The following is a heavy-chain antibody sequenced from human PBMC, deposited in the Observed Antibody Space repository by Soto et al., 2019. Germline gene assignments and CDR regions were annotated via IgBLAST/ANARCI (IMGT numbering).Heavy chain of an antibody. CDR1: GDSISSGYYY. D-gene: IGHD1-26*01. CDR2: IYYSVST. Sequence: HVQLQESGPGLVKPSQTLSLTCTVSGDSISSGYYYWSWLRQHPGKGLEWIGYIYYSVSTYYNPSLKSRVTISVDTSKNQFSLKLSSVTAADTAFYYCARASTPGLFFSGTHLKSGYFDQWGQGILVTVSS. J-gene: IGHJ4*02. CDR3: ARASTPGLFFSGTHLKSGYFDQ. V-gene: IGHV4-31*03.